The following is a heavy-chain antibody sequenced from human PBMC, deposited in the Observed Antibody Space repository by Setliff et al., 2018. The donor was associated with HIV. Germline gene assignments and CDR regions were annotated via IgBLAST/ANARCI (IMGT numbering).Heavy chain of an antibody. CDR2: IIPILDVP. D-gene: IGHD3-9*01. CDR3: ARGRHFDSRGTSNY. V-gene: IGHV1-69*10. Sequence: VSCKASGGTFTSPGLNWVRQAPGQGLEWRGGIIPILDVPNYAQKFKGRVTITADKSTSTVHMEWSSLRSEDTAVYYCARGRHFDSRGTSNYWGQGTLVTVSS. CDR1: GGTFTSPG. J-gene: IGHJ4*02.